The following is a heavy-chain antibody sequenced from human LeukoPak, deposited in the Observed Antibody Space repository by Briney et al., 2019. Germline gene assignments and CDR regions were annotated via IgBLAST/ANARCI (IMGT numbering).Heavy chain of an antibody. V-gene: IGHV3-74*01. CDR2: INSDGSST. CDR3: ARNSHRSGGYDLGIAFDI. J-gene: IGHJ3*02. CDR1: GFTFSSYW. Sequence: GGSLRLSCAASGFTFSSYWMHWVRQAPGKGLVWVSRINSDGSSTSYADSVKGRFTISRDNAKNSLYLQMNSLRAEDTAVYYCARNSHRSGGYDLGIAFDIWGQGTMVTVSS. D-gene: IGHD5-12*01.